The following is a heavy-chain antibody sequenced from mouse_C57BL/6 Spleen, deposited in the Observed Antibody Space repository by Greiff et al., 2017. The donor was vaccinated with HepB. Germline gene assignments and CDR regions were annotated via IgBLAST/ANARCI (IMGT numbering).Heavy chain of an antibody. CDR2: IDPSDSYT. CDR3: ARLGGSIYAWFAY. D-gene: IGHD1-1*01. V-gene: IGHV1-69*01. J-gene: IGHJ3*01. Sequence: QVQLQQPGAELVMPGASVKLSCKASGYTFPSYWIHWVKQRPGQGLEWIGEIDPSDSYTNYNQKLKGKSTLTVDKSASTAYMQLSSLTSEDSAVYYCARLGGSIYAWFAYWGQGTLVTVSA. CDR1: GYTFPSYW.